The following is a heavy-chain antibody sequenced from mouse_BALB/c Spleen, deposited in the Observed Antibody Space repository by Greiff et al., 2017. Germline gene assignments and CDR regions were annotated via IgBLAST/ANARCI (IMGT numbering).Heavy chain of an antibody. CDR1: GFSLTSYG. Sequence: QVQLKESGPGLVAPSQSLSITCTVSGFSLTSYGVHWVRQPPGKGLEWLGVIWAGGSTNYNSALMSRLSISKDNSKSQVFLKMNSLQTDDTAMYYCAREYDGYYGLSFAYWGQGTLVTVSA. CDR3: AREYDGYYGLSFAY. CDR2: IWAGGST. V-gene: IGHV2-9*02. D-gene: IGHD2-3*01. J-gene: IGHJ3*01.